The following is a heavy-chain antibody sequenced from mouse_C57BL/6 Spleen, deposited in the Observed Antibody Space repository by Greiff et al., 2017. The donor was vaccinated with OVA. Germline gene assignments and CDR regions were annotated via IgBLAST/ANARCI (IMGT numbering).Heavy chain of an antibody. D-gene: IGHD2-1*01. J-gene: IGHJ1*03. CDR1: GYSITSGYY. CDR3: ARGGNHGYVEV. CDR2: ISYDGSN. V-gene: IGHV3-6*01. Sequence: ESGPGLVKPSQSLSLTCSVTGYSITSGYYWNWIRQFPGNKLEWMGYISYDGSNNYNPSLKNRISITRDTSKNQFFLKLNSVTTEDTATYHCARGGNHGYVEVWGTGTTVTVSS.